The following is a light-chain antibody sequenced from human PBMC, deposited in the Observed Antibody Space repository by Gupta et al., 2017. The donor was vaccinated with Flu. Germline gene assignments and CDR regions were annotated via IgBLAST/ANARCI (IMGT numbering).Light chain of an antibody. CDR1: RGRSTYA. Sequence: QLVLTQPPSASASLAASAKLPGTLGRGRSTYAIAWHQQQPEKGPRYLMVLNSDGSHSKGDGIPDRFSGSSSGAERYLTISSLQSEDEADYYCQTWGTGFRVFGGGTKLTVL. J-gene: IGLJ3*02. V-gene: IGLV4-69*01. CDR2: LNSDGSH. CDR3: QTWGTGFRV.